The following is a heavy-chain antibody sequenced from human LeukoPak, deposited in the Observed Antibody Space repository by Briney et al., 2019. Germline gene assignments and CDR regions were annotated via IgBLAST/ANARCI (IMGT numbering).Heavy chain of an antibody. V-gene: IGHV3-23*01. J-gene: IGHJ4*02. CDR1: GFTFSSYA. CDR2: ISGSGGST. Sequence: GGSLRLSCAASGFTFSSYAMSWVRQAPGKGLEWVSAISGSGGSTYYADSVKGRFTISRDNSKNTLYLQMNSLRAEDTAVYYCAKVPSSITIFGVVIIGYFDYWGQGTLVTVSS. CDR3: AKVPSSITIFGVVIIGYFDY. D-gene: IGHD3-3*01.